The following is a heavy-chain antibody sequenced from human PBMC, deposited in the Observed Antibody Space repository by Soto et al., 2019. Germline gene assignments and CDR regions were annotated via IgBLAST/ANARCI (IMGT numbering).Heavy chain of an antibody. Sequence: QVTLKESGPVLVKPTETLTLTCTVSGFSLSNARMGVSWIPQPPGKALEWLAHIFSNDEKSYSTSLKSRLTISNDTSXXQXVXXTTNMDPVDTATYYCARIPGYDFWSGYSKGNWFDPWGQGTLVTVSS. CDR2: IFSNDEK. CDR3: ARIPGYDFWSGYSKGNWFDP. J-gene: IGHJ5*02. D-gene: IGHD3-3*01. V-gene: IGHV2-26*01. CDR1: GFSLSNARMG.